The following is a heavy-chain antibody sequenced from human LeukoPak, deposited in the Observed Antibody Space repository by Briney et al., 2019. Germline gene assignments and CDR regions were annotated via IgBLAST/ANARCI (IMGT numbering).Heavy chain of an antibody. CDR1: GFTFSSYA. CDR2: ISGSGGST. V-gene: IGHV3-23*01. Sequence: GGSLRLSCAASGFTFSSYAMSWVRQAPGKGLEWVSAISGSGGSTYYADSVKGRFTISRDNSKNTLYLQMNSLRAEDTAVYYCAKAVDYDILTGILFDYWGQGTLVTASS. D-gene: IGHD3-9*01. CDR3: AKAVDYDILTGILFDY. J-gene: IGHJ4*02.